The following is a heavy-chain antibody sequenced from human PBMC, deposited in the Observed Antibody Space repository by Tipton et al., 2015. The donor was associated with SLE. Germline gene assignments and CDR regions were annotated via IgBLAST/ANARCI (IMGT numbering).Heavy chain of an antibody. V-gene: IGHV4-38-2*01. D-gene: IGHD1-26*01. CDR3: ARFHLKSYYEFDS. CDR1: GYSISSGYY. CDR2: IYYSGST. Sequence: TLSLTCAVSGYSISSGYYWGWIRQPPGKGLEWIGSIYYSGSTYYNPSLKSRVTISVDTSKKQLSLKLTSVTAADTAVYYCARFHLKSYYEFDSWGQGTLVTVSS. J-gene: IGHJ5*01.